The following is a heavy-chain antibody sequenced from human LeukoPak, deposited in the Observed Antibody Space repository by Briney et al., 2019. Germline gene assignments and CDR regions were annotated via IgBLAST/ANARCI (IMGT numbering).Heavy chain of an antibody. D-gene: IGHD6-13*01. Sequence: PSETLSLTCTVSGGSISSYYWSWIRQPPGKGLEWIGSIYHSGSTYYNPSLKSRVTISVDTSKNQFSLKLSSVTAADTAVYYCAKIAAAMTPPFDYWGQGTLVTVSS. CDR1: GGSISSYY. CDR2: IYHSGST. V-gene: IGHV4-59*04. CDR3: AKIAAAMTPPFDY. J-gene: IGHJ4*02.